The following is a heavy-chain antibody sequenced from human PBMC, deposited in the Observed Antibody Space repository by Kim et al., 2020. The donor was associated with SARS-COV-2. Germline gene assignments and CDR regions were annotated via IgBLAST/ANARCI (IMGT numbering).Heavy chain of an antibody. CDR2: INHSGST. Sequence: SETLSLTCAVYGGSFSGYYWSWIRQPPGKGLEWIGEINHSGSTNYNPSLKSRVTISVDTSKNQFSLKLSSVTAADTAVYYCARTATFWSGLNNDYWGQGTLVTVSS. J-gene: IGHJ4*02. V-gene: IGHV4-34*01. CDR1: GGSFSGYY. D-gene: IGHD3-3*01. CDR3: ARTATFWSGLNNDY.